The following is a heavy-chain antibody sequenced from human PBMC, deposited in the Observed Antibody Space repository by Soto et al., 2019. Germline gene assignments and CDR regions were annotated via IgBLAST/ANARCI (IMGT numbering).Heavy chain of an antibody. V-gene: IGHV4-4*02. J-gene: IGHJ4*02. CDR3: ASRDPGTSVDY. D-gene: IGHD1-7*01. CDR2: IYRTGST. Sequence: SETLSLTCAVSGGSFTSNNWWTWVRQPPGQGLEWIGEIYRTGSTNYNPSLKSRVTISLDKSENQFSLKLTSLTAADTAVYYCASRDPGTSVDYWGQGTLVTVSS. CDR1: GGSFTSNNW.